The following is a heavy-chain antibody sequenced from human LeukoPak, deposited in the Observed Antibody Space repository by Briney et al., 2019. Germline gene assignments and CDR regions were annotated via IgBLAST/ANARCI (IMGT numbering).Heavy chain of an antibody. V-gene: IGHV7-4-1*02. Sequence: ASVKVSCKASGYTFTNFGINWVRQAPGQGLEWVGWINTNTGNPTYVQGFAGRFVFSLDTSVSTAYLQISSLKAEDTAVYYCARVVGCGGDCYSGISDYWGQGTLVTVSS. CDR3: ARVVGCGGDCYSGISDY. CDR1: GYTFTNFG. D-gene: IGHD2-21*02. CDR2: INTNTGNP. J-gene: IGHJ4*02.